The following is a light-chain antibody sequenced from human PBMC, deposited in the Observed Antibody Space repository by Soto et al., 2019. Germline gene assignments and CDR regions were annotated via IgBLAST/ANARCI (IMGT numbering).Light chain of an antibody. J-gene: IGLJ2*01. CDR1: SSDVGGYNY. CDR3: SSYAGSNKRV. CDR2: EVS. V-gene: IGLV2-8*01. Sequence: QSALTQPPSASGSPGQSVTISCTGTSSDVGGYNYVSWYQQHPGKAPELMIYEVSKRPSGVPDRFSGSKSGNTASLTVSGLQAEDEADYYCSSYAGSNKRVFGGGNKLTVL.